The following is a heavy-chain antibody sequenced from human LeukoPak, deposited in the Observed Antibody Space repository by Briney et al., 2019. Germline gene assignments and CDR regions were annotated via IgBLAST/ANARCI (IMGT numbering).Heavy chain of an antibody. J-gene: IGHJ3*02. CDR1: GGSISSGGYS. V-gene: IGHV4-30-2*01. CDR3: ATRINYDILTGRPFDAFDI. CDR2: IYHSGST. D-gene: IGHD3-9*01. Sequence: PSQTLSLTCAVSGGSISSGGYSWSWIRQPPGKGLEWIGYIYHSGSTYYNPSLKSRVTISVDRSKNQFSLKLSSVTAADTAVYYCATRINYDILTGRPFDAFDIWGQGTMVTVSS.